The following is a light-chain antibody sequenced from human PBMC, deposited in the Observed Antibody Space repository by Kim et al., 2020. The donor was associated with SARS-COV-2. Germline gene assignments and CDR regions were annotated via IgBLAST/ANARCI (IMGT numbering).Light chain of an antibody. V-gene: IGKV1-5*03. CDR1: QSLDDW. CDR3: QQYRYYSYT. Sequence: DIQMTQSPSTLSANVGHRVIITCRASQSLDDWLAWYQHKPGKAPKLLIYMTSTLESGVPSRFSGSGFGTEFTLTIDSLQPDDFATYYCQQYRYYSYTFGPGTKVDIK. J-gene: IGKJ3*01. CDR2: MTS.